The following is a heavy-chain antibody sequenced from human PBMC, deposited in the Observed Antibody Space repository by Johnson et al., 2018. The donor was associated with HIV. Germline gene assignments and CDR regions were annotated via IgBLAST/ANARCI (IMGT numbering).Heavy chain of an antibody. V-gene: IGHV3-30*02. CDR2: IQYDGSDK. Sequence: QMQLVESGGGVVQPGRSLRLSCAVSGFTFSTYGMHWVRQGPGKGLQWVTFIQYDGSDKSYADSVKGRFTVSRDNSKNTLYLQMNSLRGEDTAMYYCAKDGGRWSYSFDVWGQGTMVTVSS. D-gene: IGHD3-16*01. CDR1: GFTFSTYG. J-gene: IGHJ3*01. CDR3: AKDGGRWSYSFDV.